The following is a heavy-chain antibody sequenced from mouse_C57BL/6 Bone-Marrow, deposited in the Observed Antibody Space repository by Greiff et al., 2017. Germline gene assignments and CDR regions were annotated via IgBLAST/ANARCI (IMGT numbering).Heavy chain of an antibody. Sequence: QVQLQQPGAELVMPGASVKLSCKASGYTFTSYWMHWVKQRPGQGLEWIGEIDPSDSYTNYNQKFKGKSTLTVDKSSSTAYMQLSSLTSEDSAVYYCARSVGNWGLYFDYWGQGTTLTVSS. D-gene: IGHD4-1*01. CDR1: GYTFTSYW. CDR3: ARSVGNWGLYFDY. CDR2: IDPSDSYT. J-gene: IGHJ2*01. V-gene: IGHV1-69*01.